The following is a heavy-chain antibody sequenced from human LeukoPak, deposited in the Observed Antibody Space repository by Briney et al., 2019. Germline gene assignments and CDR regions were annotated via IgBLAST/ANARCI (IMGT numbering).Heavy chain of an antibody. CDR3: GYSSGYQQH. Sequence: SESLSLTCAVYGGSFSDYYWSWMRQPPGKGLEWIGEINHSGSTNYNPSLKGGVTISGHTSKNQFSVKLSSVTAEDTAVYYCGYSSGYQQHWGQGSMVSVSS. V-gene: IGHV4-34*01. D-gene: IGHD6-19*01. CDR2: INHSGST. CDR1: GGSFSDYY. J-gene: IGHJ1*01.